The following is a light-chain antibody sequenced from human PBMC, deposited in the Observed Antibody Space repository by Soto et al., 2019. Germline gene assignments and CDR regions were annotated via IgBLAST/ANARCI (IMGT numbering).Light chain of an antibody. CDR3: QQGYTTPGT. Sequence: DIQLTQSPSSLSTSVGDRVTITCRASQSISTHLNWYQQKPGKAPKLLLYAASSLQSGVPSRFSGSGSGTDFILTISSLQPEDFATYSCQQGYTTPGTFGQGTKVEIK. V-gene: IGKV1-39*01. CDR2: AAS. J-gene: IGKJ1*01. CDR1: QSISTH.